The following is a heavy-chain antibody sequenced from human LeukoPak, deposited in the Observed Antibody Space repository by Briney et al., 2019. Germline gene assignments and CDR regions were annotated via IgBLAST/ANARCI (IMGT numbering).Heavy chain of an antibody. J-gene: IGHJ4*02. D-gene: IGHD5-18*01. CDR1: GGSFSGYY. CDR2: INHSGST. Sequence: PSETLSLTCAVYGGSFSGYYWSWIRQPPGKGLEWIGEINHSGSTNYNPSLKSRVTISVDTSKNQFSLKLSSVTAADTAVYYWARGRYSYGYCYFDYWGQGTLVTVSS. V-gene: IGHV4-34*01. CDR3: ARGRYSYGYCYFDY.